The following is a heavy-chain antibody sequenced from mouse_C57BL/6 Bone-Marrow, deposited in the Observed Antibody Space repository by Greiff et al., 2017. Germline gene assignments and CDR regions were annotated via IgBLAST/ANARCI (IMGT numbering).Heavy chain of an antibody. CDR2: IYPGDGDT. Sequence: QVQLKESGPELVKPGASVKISCKASGYAFSSSWMNWVKQRPGKGLEWIGRIYPGDGDTNYNGKFKGKATLTADKSSSTAYMQLSSLTSEDSAVYFCARAIYYDYDEGTWFAYWGQGTLVTVSA. V-gene: IGHV1-82*01. D-gene: IGHD2-4*01. CDR1: GYAFSSSW. J-gene: IGHJ3*01. CDR3: ARAIYYDYDEGTWFAY.